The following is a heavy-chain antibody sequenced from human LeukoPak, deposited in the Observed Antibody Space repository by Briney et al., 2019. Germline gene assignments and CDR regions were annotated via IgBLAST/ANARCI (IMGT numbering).Heavy chain of an antibody. V-gene: IGHV1-46*01. CDR2: INPSGGST. CDR3: ARDSPVVPAAIFYYYYGMDV. J-gene: IGHJ6*02. CDR1: GYTFTSYY. D-gene: IGHD2-2*01. Sequence: ASVTVSCKASGYTFTSYYMHWVRQAPGQGLEWMGLINPSGGSTSYAQKFQGRVTMTRDTSTSTVYMELSSLRSEDTAVYYCARDSPVVPAAIFYYYYGMDVWGQGTTVTVSS.